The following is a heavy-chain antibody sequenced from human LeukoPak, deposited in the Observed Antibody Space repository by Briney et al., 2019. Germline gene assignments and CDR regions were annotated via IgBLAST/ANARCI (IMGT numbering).Heavy chain of an antibody. CDR3: AKGARSSSGYTTD. CDR1: GFTFSDYY. Sequence: PGGSLRLSCAASGFTFSDYYMSWIRQAPGKGLEWISYISSSASTIYYADSVKGRFTISRDSAKNSLFLQMNSLKPEDTAFYYCAKGARSSSGYTTDWGQGILVTVSS. D-gene: IGHD3-22*01. J-gene: IGHJ4*02. V-gene: IGHV3-11*01. CDR2: ISSSASTI.